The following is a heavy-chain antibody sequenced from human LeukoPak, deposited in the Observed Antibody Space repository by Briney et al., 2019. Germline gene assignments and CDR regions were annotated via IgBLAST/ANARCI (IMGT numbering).Heavy chain of an antibody. J-gene: IGHJ4*02. D-gene: IGHD3-22*01. V-gene: IGHV4-30-4*01. CDR3: ARKSVDSSARAFDY. CDR2: IYYSGST. CDR1: VGSISSGDYY. Sequence: SQTLSLTCTVSVGSISSGDYYWSWIRQPPGKGLEWIGYIYYSGSTYYNPSLKSRVTISVDTSKNQFSLKLSSVTAADTAVYYCARKSVDSSARAFDYWGQGTLVTVSS.